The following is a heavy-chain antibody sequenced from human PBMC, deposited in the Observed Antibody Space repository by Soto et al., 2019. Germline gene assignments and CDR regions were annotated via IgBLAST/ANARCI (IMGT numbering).Heavy chain of an antibody. D-gene: IGHD2-15*01. CDR2: ISYDGSNK. Sequence: QVQLVESGGGVVQPGRSLRLSCAASGFTFSSYGMHWVRQAPGKGLEWVAVISYDGSNKYYADSVKGRFTISRDNSKNTLYQQMNSLRAEATAVYYCAKAVYCSGGSCSSYYYYGMDVWGQGTTVTVSS. CDR1: GFTFSSYG. J-gene: IGHJ6*02. CDR3: AKAVYCSGGSCSSYYYYGMDV. V-gene: IGHV3-30*18.